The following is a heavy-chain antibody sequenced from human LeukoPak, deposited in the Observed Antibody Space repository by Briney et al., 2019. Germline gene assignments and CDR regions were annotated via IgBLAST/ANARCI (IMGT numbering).Heavy chain of an antibody. D-gene: IGHD2-2*01. V-gene: IGHV5-51*01. CDR3: ARGYCSSTSCGNFDY. CDR1: GYSFTSYW. Sequence: GESLKISCKGSGYSFTSYWIGWVRQMPGKGLEWMGIIYPGDSDTRYSPSFQGQVTISADKSISTAYPQWSSLKASDTAMYYCARGYCSSTSCGNFDYWGQGTLVTVSS. J-gene: IGHJ4*02. CDR2: IYPGDSDT.